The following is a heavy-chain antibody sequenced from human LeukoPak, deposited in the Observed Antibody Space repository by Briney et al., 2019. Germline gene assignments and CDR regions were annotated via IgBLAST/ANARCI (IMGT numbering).Heavy chain of an antibody. V-gene: IGHV4-39*01. CDR2: IYYSGST. D-gene: IGHD3-3*01. J-gene: IGHJ4*02. Sequence: SETLSLTCTVSGGSISSSSYYWGWIRQPPGKELEWIGSIYYSGSTYYNPSLKSRVTISVDTSKNQFSLKLSSVTAADTAVYYCARSPHYDFWSAPFDYWGQGTLVTVSS. CDR1: GGSISSSSYY. CDR3: ARSPHYDFWSAPFDY.